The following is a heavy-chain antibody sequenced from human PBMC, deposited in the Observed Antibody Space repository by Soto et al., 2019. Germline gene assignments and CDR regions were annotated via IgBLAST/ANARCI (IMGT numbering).Heavy chain of an antibody. CDR1: GGSVSSGSYY. CDR3: ARGIEGWYQGRYYYGMDV. D-gene: IGHD6-19*01. V-gene: IGHV4-61*01. CDR2: IYYSGST. J-gene: IGHJ6*02. Sequence: QVQLQESGPGLVKPSETLSLTCTVSGGSVSSGSYYWSWIRQPPGKGLEWIGYIYYSGSTNYNPSRQSRVTLSVDTSKNQFSLKLSSVTAADTAVYDCARGIEGWYQGRYYYGMDVWGQGTTVTVSS.